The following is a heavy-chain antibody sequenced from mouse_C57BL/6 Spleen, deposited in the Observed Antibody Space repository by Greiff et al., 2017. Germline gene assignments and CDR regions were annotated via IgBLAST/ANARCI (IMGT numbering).Heavy chain of an antibody. V-gene: IGHV2-4*01. J-gene: IGHJ4*01. Sequence: QVQLKESGPGLVQPSQRLSITCTVSGFSLTSYGVHWVRQPPGKGLEWLGVIWSGGSTDYNAAFISRMSISKDNSKSQVFYKMSILQADDTAIYCCRKNENNSDDYDMDYWGQGTSVTVSS. CDR1: GFSLTSYG. D-gene: IGHD5-2*01. CDR3: RKNENNSDDYDMDY. CDR2: IWSGGST.